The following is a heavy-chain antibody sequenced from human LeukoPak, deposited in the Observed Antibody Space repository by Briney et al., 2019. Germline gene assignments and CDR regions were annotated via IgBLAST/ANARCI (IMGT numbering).Heavy chain of an antibody. J-gene: IGHJ6*03. CDR3: ARSSYYYYYMDV. CDR2: IYTSGGT. V-gene: IGHV4-61*02. CDR1: GGSISSGSYY. Sequence: PSETLSLTCTVSGGSISSGSYYWSWIRQPAGKGLEWIGRIYTSGGTNYNPSLKSRVTISVDTSKNQFSLKLSSVTAADTAVYYCARSSYYYYYMDVWGKGTTVTISS.